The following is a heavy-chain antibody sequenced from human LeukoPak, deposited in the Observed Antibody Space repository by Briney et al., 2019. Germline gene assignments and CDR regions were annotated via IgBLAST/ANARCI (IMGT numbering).Heavy chain of an antibody. V-gene: IGHV3-53*01. CDR3: ARDGALGL. D-gene: IGHD3/OR15-3a*01. Sequence: GGSLRLSCVASGFIVSSNYMNWVRQAPGKGLEWVSVIYNGGNTYCADSVKGRFTISRDNSKNTLYLQMNSLRAEDTAVYYCARDGALGLWGRGTLVTVSS. CDR1: GFIVSSNY. CDR2: IYNGGNT. J-gene: IGHJ4*02.